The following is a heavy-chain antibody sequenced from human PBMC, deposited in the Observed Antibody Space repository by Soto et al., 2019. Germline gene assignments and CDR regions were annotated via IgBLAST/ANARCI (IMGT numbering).Heavy chain of an antibody. J-gene: IGHJ4*02. V-gene: IGHV1-18*01. CDR1: GYTFTSYG. CDR2: ISAYNGNT. CDR3: ARDIVVVVAATKGVDYFDY. Sequence: ASVKVSCKASGYTFTSYGISWVRQAPGHGLEWMGWISAYNGNTNYAQKLQGKATMTTDTSTSTAYMELRGLRSDDTAVYYCARDIVVVVAATKGVDYFDYWGQGTLVTVSS. D-gene: IGHD2-15*01.